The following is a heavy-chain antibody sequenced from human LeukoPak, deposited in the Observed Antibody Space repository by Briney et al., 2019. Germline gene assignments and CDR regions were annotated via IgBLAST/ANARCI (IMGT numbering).Heavy chain of an antibody. D-gene: IGHD4-17*01. CDR1: GGSFSGYY. V-gene: IGHV4-34*01. J-gene: IGHJ4*02. CDR2: INHSGST. CDR3: ARGPYGDGTYYFDY. Sequence: SETLSLTCAVYGGSFSGYYWSWIRQPPGKGLEWIGEINHSGSTNYNPSLKSRVTISVDTSKNQFSLKLSSVTAADTAVYYCARGPYGDGTYYFDYWGRGTLVTVSS.